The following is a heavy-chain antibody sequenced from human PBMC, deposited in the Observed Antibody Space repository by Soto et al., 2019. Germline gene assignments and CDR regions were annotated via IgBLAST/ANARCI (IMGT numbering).Heavy chain of an antibody. Sequence: ASVKVSCKASGGTFSSYAISWVRQAPGQGLEWMGGIIPIFGTANYAEKFQGRVTLTADESTSTAYMELSSLRSEDTAVYYCVDLYTYFAYGGQGTLVTVSS. CDR1: GGTFSSYA. V-gene: IGHV1-69*13. CDR2: IIPIFGTA. J-gene: IGHJ4*02. CDR3: VDLYTYFAY. D-gene: IGHD2-2*02.